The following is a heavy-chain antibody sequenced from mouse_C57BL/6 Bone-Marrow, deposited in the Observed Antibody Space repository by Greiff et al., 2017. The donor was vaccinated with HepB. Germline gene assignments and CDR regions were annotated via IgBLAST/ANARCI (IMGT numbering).Heavy chain of an antibody. V-gene: IGHV1-81*01. D-gene: IGHD2-13*01. Sequence: VQLQQSGAELARPGASVKLSCKASGYTFTSYGISWVKQRPGQGLEWIGEIYPRSGNTYYNEKFKGKATLTADKSSSTAYMELRSLTSEDSAVCGCARGRYGDDWYYDVGGTGTTVTVSA. CDR3: ARGRYGDDWYYDV. J-gene: IGHJ1*03. CDR1: GYTFTSYG. CDR2: IYPRSGNT.